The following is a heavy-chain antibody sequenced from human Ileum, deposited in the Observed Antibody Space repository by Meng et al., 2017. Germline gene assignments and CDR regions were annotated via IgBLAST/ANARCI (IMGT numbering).Heavy chain of an antibody. D-gene: IGHD3-22*01. J-gene: IGHJ4*02. CDR1: GYTFTGYY. CDR3: ARDLGGYYDSSGYYAGYYFDY. CDR2: FNPNSGGT. V-gene: IGHV1-2*06. Sequence: QVQLVQSGAEVKKPGASVKVSRKASGYTFTGYYMHWVRQDPGQGPEWMGRFNPNSGGTNYAQKFQGRVTMTRDTSISTAYMELSRLRSDDTAVYYCARDLGGYYDSSGYYAGYYFDYWGQGTLVTVSS.